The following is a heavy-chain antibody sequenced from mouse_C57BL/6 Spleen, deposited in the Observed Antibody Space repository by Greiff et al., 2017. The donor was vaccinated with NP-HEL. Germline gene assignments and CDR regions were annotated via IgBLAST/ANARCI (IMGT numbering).Heavy chain of an antibody. CDR1: GYAFSSYW. J-gene: IGHJ2*01. V-gene: IGHV1-80*01. CDR2: IYPGDGDT. D-gene: IGHD3-2*02. Sequence: QVQLKQSGAELVKPGASVKISCKASGYAFSSYWMNWVKQRPGKGLEWIVQIYPGDGDTNYNGKFKGKATLTADKSSSTAYMQLSSLTSEDSAVYFCARTAQATDYFDYWGQGTTLTVSS. CDR3: ARTAQATDYFDY.